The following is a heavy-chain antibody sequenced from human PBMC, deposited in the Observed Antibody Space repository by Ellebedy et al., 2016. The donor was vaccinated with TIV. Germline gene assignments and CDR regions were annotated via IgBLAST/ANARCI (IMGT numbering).Heavy chain of an antibody. J-gene: IGHJ5*02. CDR1: GFTFSRSD. D-gene: IGHD2-2*01. V-gene: IGHV3-13*01. Sequence: PGGSLRLSCAASGFTFSRSDMHWVRQPPGKGLEWVSAIGTHTETYYADSVKGRFTISRENAQNSLYLQLNSLTPGDTAVYYCARGDTSRDHPTKNWFDSWGQGTLVTVSS. CDR2: IGTHTET. CDR3: ARGDTSRDHPTKNWFDS.